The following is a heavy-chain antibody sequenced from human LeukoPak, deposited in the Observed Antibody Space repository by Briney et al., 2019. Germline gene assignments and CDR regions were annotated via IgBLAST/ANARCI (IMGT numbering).Heavy chain of an antibody. V-gene: IGHV3-30*03. J-gene: IGHJ4*02. CDR3: ATEGSLDY. CDR2: ISFDASNK. Sequence: GGSLRLSCAVSGFTFSSYGMHWVRQAPGKGLEWVAVISFDASNKYYADSVKGRFTISRDNSKNTLYLQMNSLRAEDAAVYYCATEGSLDYWGQGTLVTVSS. CDR1: GFTFSSYG.